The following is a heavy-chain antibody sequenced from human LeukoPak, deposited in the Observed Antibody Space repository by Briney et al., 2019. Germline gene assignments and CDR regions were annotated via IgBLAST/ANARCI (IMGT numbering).Heavy chain of an antibody. CDR1: GFTFSSYS. CDR2: ISSSSSTI. Sequence: GGSLRLSCAASGFTFSSYSMNWVRQAPGKGLEWVSYISSSSSTIYYADSVKGRFTISRDNAKNSLYLQMNSLRAEDTAVYYCARSDCSGGSCLEDYWGQGTLVTVSS. CDR3: ARSDCSGGSCLEDY. V-gene: IGHV3-48*04. J-gene: IGHJ4*02. D-gene: IGHD2-15*01.